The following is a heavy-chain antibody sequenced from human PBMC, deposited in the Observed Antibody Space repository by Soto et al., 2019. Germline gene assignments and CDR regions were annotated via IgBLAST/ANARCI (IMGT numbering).Heavy chain of an antibody. V-gene: IGHV4-59*08. CDR3: ARHAGGDSTSDY. Sequence: PSETLSLTCTVSGGSISSYYWSWIRQPPGKGLEWIGYIYYSGSTNYNPSLKSRVTISVDTSKNQFSLKLSSVTAADTAVYYCARHAGGDSTSDYWGQGTLVTVSS. D-gene: IGHD2-21*02. CDR2: IYYSGST. J-gene: IGHJ4*02. CDR1: GGSISSYY.